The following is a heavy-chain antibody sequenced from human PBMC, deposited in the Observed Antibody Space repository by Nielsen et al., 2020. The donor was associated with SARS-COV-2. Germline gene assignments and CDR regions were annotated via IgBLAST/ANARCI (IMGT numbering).Heavy chain of an antibody. D-gene: IGHD6-13*01. CDR3: ARTRIAAAGRWADWFDP. CDR2: IWYDGSNK. J-gene: IGHJ5*02. CDR1: GFTFSSYS. V-gene: IGHV3-33*08. Sequence: GGSLRLSCAASGFTFSSYSMNWVRQAPGKGLEWVAVIWYDGSNKYYADSVKGRFTISRDNSKNTLYLQMNSLRAEDTAVYYCARTRIAAAGRWADWFDPWGQGTLVTVSS.